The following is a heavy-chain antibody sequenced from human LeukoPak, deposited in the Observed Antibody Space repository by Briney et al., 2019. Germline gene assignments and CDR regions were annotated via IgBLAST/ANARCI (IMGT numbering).Heavy chain of an antibody. J-gene: IGHJ6*02. V-gene: IGHV6-1*01. Sequence: SQTLSLTCAISGDSVSSNSAAWNWIRQSPSRGLEWLGRTYYRSKWYNDYAVSVKSRITINPDTSKNQFSLQLNSVTPEDTAVYYCARDLRQWLPTYYYGMDVWGQGTTVTVSS. CDR2: TYYRSKWYN. CDR3: ARDLRQWLPTYYYGMDV. D-gene: IGHD6-19*01. CDR1: GDSVSSNSAA.